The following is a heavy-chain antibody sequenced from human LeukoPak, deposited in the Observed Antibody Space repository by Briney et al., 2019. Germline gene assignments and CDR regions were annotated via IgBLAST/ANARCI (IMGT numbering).Heavy chain of an antibody. CDR1: DGSFSGYY. Sequence: SETLSLTCAVYDGSFSGYYWSWIRQPPGKGLEWIGEINHSGSTNYNPSLKSRVTISVDTSKNQFSLKLSSVTAADTAVYYCARQRGYSYGPNAYFDYWGQGTLVTVSS. CDR3: ARQRGYSYGPNAYFDY. D-gene: IGHD5-18*01. J-gene: IGHJ4*02. CDR2: INHSGST. V-gene: IGHV4-34*01.